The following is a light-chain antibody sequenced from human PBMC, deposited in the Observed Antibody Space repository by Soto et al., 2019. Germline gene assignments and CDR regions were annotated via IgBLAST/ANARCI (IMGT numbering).Light chain of an antibody. CDR2: GAS. CDR3: QQYGSSPRT. CDR1: QIVGNNF. J-gene: IGKJ1*01. Sequence: EVVLRQSPGTLSLSPGERATLSCRASQIVGNNFVAWYQQKPGQAPRLLISGASSRATGIADRFSGSGSGTDFTLTISRLEPEDFAVYYCQQYGSSPRTFGQGTKVDSK. V-gene: IGKV3-20*01.